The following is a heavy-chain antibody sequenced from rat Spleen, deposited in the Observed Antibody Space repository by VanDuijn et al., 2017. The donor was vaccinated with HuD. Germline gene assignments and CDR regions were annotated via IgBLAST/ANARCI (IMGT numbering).Heavy chain of an antibody. CDR3: ARQIFYYSGDGGFAY. V-gene: IGHV5-7*01. D-gene: IGHD1-1*01. Sequence: EVQLVESGGGLVQPGRSLKLSCAASGFTFSDYYMAWVRQAPTKGLEWVATISYDGSSTYYRDSVKGRFTISSDNAKSTLYLQMDSLRSEDTATYYCARQIFYYSGDGGFAYWGQGTLVTVSS. J-gene: IGHJ3*01. CDR1: GFTFSDYY. CDR2: ISYDGSST.